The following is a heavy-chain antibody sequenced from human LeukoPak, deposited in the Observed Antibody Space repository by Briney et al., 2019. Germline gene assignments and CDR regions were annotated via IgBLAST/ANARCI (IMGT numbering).Heavy chain of an antibody. CDR2: ISYDGSNK. V-gene: IGHV3-30*04. J-gene: IGHJ4*02. CDR1: GFTFSSYA. CDR3: AREGYSSGWFSGFDY. Sequence: GGSLRLSCAASGFTFSSYAMHWVRQAPGKGLEWVAVISYDGSNKYYADSVKGRFTISRDNSKNTLYLQMNSLRAEDTAVYYCAREGYSSGWFSGFDYWGQGTLVTVSS. D-gene: IGHD6-19*01.